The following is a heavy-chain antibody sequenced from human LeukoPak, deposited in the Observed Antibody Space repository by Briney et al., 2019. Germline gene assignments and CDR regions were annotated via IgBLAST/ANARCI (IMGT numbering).Heavy chain of an antibody. CDR1: GFTFSSYI. Sequence: GGSLRLSCAASGFTFSSYIMNWVRQAPGMGLEWASSISSSSGYIYYADSLKGRFTISRDNAKNSLYLQMNSLRAEDTAVYYCARGVQLWLDGNYYYMDVWGKGTTVTVSS. V-gene: IGHV3-21*01. D-gene: IGHD5-18*01. J-gene: IGHJ6*03. CDR3: ARGVQLWLDGNYYYMDV. CDR2: ISSSSGYI.